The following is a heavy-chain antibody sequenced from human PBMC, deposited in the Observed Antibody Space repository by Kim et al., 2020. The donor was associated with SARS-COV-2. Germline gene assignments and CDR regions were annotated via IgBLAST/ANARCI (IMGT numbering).Heavy chain of an antibody. J-gene: IGHJ6*02. CDR2: INHSGST. CDR3: ARGMVRGVMHYYYGMDV. CDR1: GGSFSGYY. D-gene: IGHD3-10*01. Sequence: SETLSLTCAVYGGSFSGYYWSWIRQPPGKGLEWIGEINHSGSTNYNPSLKSRVTISVDTSKNQFSLKLSSVTAADTAVYYCARGMVRGVMHYYYGMDVWGQGTTVPVSS. V-gene: IGHV4-34*01.